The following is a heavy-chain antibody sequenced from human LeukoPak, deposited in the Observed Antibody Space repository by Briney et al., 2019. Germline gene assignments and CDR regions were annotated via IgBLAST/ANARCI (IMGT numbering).Heavy chain of an antibody. CDR3: AKDRYSSTLSVDF. CDR1: GYTFTSYG. CDR2: INPSGGAT. D-gene: IGHD6-19*01. J-gene: IGHJ4*02. Sequence: ASVKVSCKASGYTFTSYGISWARQAPGQGIEWMGVINPSGGATTYAQKFQGRVTMTRDTSTSTVYMELSRLRFEDTAVYYCAKDRYSSTLSVDFWGQGTLV. V-gene: IGHV1-46*01.